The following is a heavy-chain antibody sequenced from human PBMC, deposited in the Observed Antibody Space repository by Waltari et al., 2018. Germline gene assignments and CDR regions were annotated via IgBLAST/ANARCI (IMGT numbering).Heavy chain of an antibody. J-gene: IGHJ4*02. Sequence: EVQLVASGGGFVQPGGSLKLSCAASGFTFSGSAMHWVRQASGKGLEWVGRIRSKANIYATAYAASVKGRFTISRDDSKNTAYLQMNSLKTEDTAVYYCTRYSNIGEYYFDYWGQGTLVTVSS. CDR3: TRYSNIGEYYFDY. D-gene: IGHD3-10*01. CDR1: GFTFSGSA. CDR2: IRSKANIYAT. V-gene: IGHV3-73*01.